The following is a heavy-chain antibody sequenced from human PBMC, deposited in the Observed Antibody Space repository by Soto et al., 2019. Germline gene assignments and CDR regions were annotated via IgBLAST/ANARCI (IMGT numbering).Heavy chain of an antibody. V-gene: IGHV4-30-4*01. D-gene: IGHD4-17*01. CDR3: ARERTGATVTTVYYFDY. Sequence: QVQLQESGPGLVKPSQTLSLTCTVSGGSISSGDYYWSWIRQPPGKGLEWIGYIYYSGSTYYNPSLKSRVTKSVDTSQNLLSLKLISVTAADTAVYYCARERTGATVTTVYYFDYWGQGTLVAVSS. CDR1: GGSISSGDYY. CDR2: IYYSGST. J-gene: IGHJ4*02.